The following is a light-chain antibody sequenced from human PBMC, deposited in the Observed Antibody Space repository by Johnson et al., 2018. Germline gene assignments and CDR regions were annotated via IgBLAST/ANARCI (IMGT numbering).Light chain of an antibody. V-gene: IGLV1-51*02. CDR3: GTWDSSLCAGNV. CDR1: SSNIGNNY. Sequence: QSVLTQPPSVSAAPGQKVTISCSGSSSNIGNNYVSWYQQLPGTAPKLLIYENNKRPSGIPDRFSGSKSGTSATLGITGLQTGDEADDYCGTWDSSLCAGNVFVTGTKVTVL. J-gene: IGLJ1*01. CDR2: ENN.